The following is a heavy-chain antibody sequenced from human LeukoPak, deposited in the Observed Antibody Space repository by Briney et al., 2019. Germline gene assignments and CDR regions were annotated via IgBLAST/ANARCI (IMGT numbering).Heavy chain of an antibody. CDR3: ARRLIKYDSSGYYYDY. CDR1: GGSFSGYY. J-gene: IGHJ4*02. V-gene: IGHV4-34*01. Sequence: SETLSLTCAVYGGSFSGYYWSWIRQPPGKGLEWIGEINHSGSTNYNPSLKSRVTISVDTSKNQFSLKLSSVTAADTAVYYCARRLIKYDSSGYYYDYWGQGTLVTVSS. CDR2: INHSGST. D-gene: IGHD3-22*01.